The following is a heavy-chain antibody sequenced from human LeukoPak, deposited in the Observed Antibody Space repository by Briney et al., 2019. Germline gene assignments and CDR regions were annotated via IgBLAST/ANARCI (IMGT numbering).Heavy chain of an antibody. J-gene: IGHJ4*02. CDR3: GRGGDYTTSPSYY. V-gene: IGHV3-23*01. CDR1: EFAFSSFA. D-gene: IGHD2-2*02. CDR2: ISGGGGTT. Sequence: GGSLRLSCAASEFAFSSFAMSWVRQAPGKGLEWVSVISGGGGTTYYADSVKGRFTISRDNSKNTLYLQMNSLRAEDTAVYYCGRGGDYTTSPSYYWGQGGLVTVSS.